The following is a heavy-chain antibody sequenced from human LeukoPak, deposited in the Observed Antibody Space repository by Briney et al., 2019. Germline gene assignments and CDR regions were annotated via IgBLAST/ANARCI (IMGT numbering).Heavy chain of an antibody. CDR1: GGTFSSYA. Sequence: ASVKVSCKASGGTFSSYAFSWVRQAPGQGLEWMGGIIPIFDATNYAQKFQGRVTITTDESTSTAYMELSSLRSEDTAVYYCARDLKYSSAPDVDKTFAPWGQGTLVTFSS. CDR3: ARDLKYSSAPDVDKTFAP. J-gene: IGHJ5*02. CDR2: IIPIFDAT. D-gene: IGHD6-25*01. V-gene: IGHV1-69*05.